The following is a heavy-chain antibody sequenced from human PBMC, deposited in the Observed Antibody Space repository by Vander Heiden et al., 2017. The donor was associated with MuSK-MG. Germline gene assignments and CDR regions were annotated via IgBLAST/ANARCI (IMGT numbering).Heavy chain of an antibody. D-gene: IGHD3-3*01. V-gene: IGHV2-5*01. CDR3: VYRALFGVVHPFDP. CDR1: GFSLSTSEVG. Sequence: QITLKESGPTLVKPTQTLTLTCTFSGFSLSTSEVGVGWIRQRPGKALEWLAVIYWNEDKRYSPSLKSRLTITKDTSKNQVVLTMTNMDPVDTATYFCVYRALFGVVHPFDPWGQGILVTVSS. CDR2: IYWNEDK. J-gene: IGHJ5*02.